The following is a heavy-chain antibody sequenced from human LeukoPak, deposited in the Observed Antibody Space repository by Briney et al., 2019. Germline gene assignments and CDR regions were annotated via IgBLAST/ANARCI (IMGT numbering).Heavy chain of an antibody. Sequence: SETLSLTCTVSGGSISSYYWSWIRQPPGKGLEWIGYIYYSGSTNYNPSLKSRVTISVDTSKNQFSLKLSSVTAADTAVYYCARADFLGYGYAFDYWGQGTLVTVSS. CDR2: IYYSGST. D-gene: IGHD5-18*01. CDR1: GGSISSYY. CDR3: ARADFLGYGYAFDY. J-gene: IGHJ4*02. V-gene: IGHV4-59*01.